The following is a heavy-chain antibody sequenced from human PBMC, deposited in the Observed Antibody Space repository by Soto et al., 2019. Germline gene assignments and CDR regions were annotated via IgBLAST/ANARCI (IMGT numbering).Heavy chain of an antibody. CDR3: AKARIAYENWFDP. Sequence: VGSLRLSCAASGFTFSSYGMHWVRQAPGKGLEWVAVISYDGSNKYYADSVKGRFTISRDNSKNTLYLQMNSLRAEDTAVYYCAKARIAYENWFDPWGQGTLVTVSS. V-gene: IGHV3-30*18. D-gene: IGHD6-13*01. CDR2: ISYDGSNK. J-gene: IGHJ5*02. CDR1: GFTFSSYG.